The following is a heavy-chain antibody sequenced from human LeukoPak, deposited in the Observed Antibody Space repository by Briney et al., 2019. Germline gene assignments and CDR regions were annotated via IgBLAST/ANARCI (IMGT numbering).Heavy chain of an antibody. V-gene: IGHV3-66*01. D-gene: IGHD3-10*01. J-gene: IGHJ4*02. CDR3: ARDRGFD. CDR1: GFTFSSYG. CDR2: VYSDGTT. Sequence: GGSLRLSCAASGFTFSSYGMHWVRQAPGKGLEWVSVVYSDGTTYYADSVKGRFTISRDKSKNTLSLQMNSLRVEDTAAYYCARDRGFDWGQGTLVTVSA.